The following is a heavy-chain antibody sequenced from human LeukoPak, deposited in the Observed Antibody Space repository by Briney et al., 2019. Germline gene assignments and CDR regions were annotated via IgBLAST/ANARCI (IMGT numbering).Heavy chain of an antibody. V-gene: IGHV4-59*01. J-gene: IGHJ4*02. CDR3: ARLDGAYDSSGYYPYYFDY. CDR1: GGSISSYY. CDR2: TYYSGST. D-gene: IGHD3-22*01. Sequence: SETLSLTCTISGGSISSYYCSWIRQPPGKGLEWIGYTYYSGSTKYNPSLKSRVTISVDTSKNQFSLKLSSVTAADTAVYYCARLDGAYDSSGYYPYYFDYWGQGTLVTVSS.